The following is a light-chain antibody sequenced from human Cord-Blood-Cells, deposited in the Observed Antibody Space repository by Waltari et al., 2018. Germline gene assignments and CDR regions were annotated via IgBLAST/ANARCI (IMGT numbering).Light chain of an antibody. CDR1: QSVSSN. V-gene: IGKV3-15*01. CDR2: SAS. CDR3: QQYYSTPLT. Sequence: EIVMTQSPATLSVSPGERATLSCRASQSVSSNLAWYQQKPGQAPRLLIYSASTRATGIPARFSGSGSGTEFTLTISSLQAEDVAVYYCQQYYSTPLTFGGGTKVEIK. J-gene: IGKJ4*01.